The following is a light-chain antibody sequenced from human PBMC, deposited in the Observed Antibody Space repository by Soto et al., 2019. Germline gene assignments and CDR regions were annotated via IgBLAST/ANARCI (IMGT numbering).Light chain of an antibody. Sequence: QSVLTQPPSVSGAPGQRVTISCSGSSSNIGAGYDLHWYQQLPGTAPKLLIYRNSNRPSGVPDRFSGSKSGTSASLAITGLQAEDEADYYCQSYDSSLSAYVFGTGTKLTVL. V-gene: IGLV1-40*01. CDR1: SSNIGAGYD. J-gene: IGLJ1*01. CDR3: QSYDSSLSAYV. CDR2: RNS.